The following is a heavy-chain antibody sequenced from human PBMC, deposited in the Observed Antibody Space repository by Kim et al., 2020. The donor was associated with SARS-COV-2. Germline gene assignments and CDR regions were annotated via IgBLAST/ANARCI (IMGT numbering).Heavy chain of an antibody. CDR2: INPNSGGT. D-gene: IGHD3-10*01. Sequence: ASVKVSCKASGYTFTGYYMHWVRQAPGQGLEWMGWINPNSGGTNYAQKFQGWVTMTRDTSISTAYMELSRLRSDDTAVYYCARGRFRDPLAPIDYWGQGTLVTVSS. CDR1: GYTFTGYY. V-gene: IGHV1-2*04. J-gene: IGHJ4*02. CDR3: ARGRFRDPLAPIDY.